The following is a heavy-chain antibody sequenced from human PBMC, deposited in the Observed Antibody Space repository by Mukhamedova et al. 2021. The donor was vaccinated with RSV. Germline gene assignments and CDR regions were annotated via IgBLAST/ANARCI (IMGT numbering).Heavy chain of an antibody. J-gene: IGHJ5*02. V-gene: IGHV4-4*06. D-gene: IGHD4-23*01. CDR3: ARDRAVGLGSWLDP. Sequence: LKSRVTMLVDTSKNQFSLKLSSVTAADTAVYYCARDRAVGLGSWLDPWGQGTPVTVSS.